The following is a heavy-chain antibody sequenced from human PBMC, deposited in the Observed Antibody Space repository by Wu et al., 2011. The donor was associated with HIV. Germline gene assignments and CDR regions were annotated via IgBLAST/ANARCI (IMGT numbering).Heavy chain of an antibody. CDR1: GGTFNSYA. CDR3: AREESSLTRVSSYFYGMDV. V-gene: IGHV1-69*14. Sequence: QVQLVQSGAEVKKPGSSVKVSCKASGGTFNSYALSWVRQAPGQGLEWMGRIIPLFNTVDYPQKFQGRLTITADKSTSTAYMEPKSLRFDDTAVYYCAREESSLTRVSSYFYGMDVWGQGTTVTVSS. CDR2: IIPLFNTV. J-gene: IGHJ6*02. D-gene: IGHD5/OR15-5a*01.